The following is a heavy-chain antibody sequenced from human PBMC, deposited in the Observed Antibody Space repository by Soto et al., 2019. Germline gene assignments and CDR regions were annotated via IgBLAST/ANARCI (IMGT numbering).Heavy chain of an antibody. Sequence: PSETLSLTCTVSGGSISSYYWSWIRQPPGKGLEWIGYIYYSGSTNYNPSLKSRVTISVDTSKNQFSLKLSSVTAADTAVYYCARLKSGYCSSTSCYAGGYYYYYMDVWGKGTTVTVSS. J-gene: IGHJ6*03. CDR2: IYYSGST. CDR1: GGSISSYY. D-gene: IGHD2-2*03. CDR3: ARLKSGYCSSTSCYAGGYYYYYMDV. V-gene: IGHV4-59*01.